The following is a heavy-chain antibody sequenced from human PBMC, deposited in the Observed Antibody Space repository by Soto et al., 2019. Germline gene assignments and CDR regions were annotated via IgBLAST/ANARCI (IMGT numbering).Heavy chain of an antibody. V-gene: IGHV3-23*01. CDR1: GFTFSSYA. J-gene: IGHJ4*02. D-gene: IGHD4-17*01. CDR3: AKANFYGGNSDFEY. Sequence: GGSLTLSCAASGFTFSSYAMSWVRQAPGKGLEGVSATSGSGGSTYYADCVKGRFTISIDNSKNTLYLQMNSLRAEDTAVYYCAKANFYGGNSDFEYWGQGT. CDR2: TSGSGGST.